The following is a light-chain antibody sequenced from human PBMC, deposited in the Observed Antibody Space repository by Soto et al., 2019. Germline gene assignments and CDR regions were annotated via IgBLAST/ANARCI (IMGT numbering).Light chain of an antibody. J-gene: IGLJ1*01. V-gene: IGLV2-14*01. Sequence: QSALTQPASVSGSPGQSITISCTGTSSDVGNYKYVSWYQQHPGKAPKLIIYEVSNRPSGVSDRFSGSKSGSTASLTISGLQAEDETDYYCLSYTSSGTYVFGTGTKLTVL. CDR2: EVS. CDR3: LSYTSSGTYV. CDR1: SSDVGNYKY.